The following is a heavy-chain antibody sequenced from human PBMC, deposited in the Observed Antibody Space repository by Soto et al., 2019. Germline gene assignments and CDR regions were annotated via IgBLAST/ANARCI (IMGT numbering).Heavy chain of an antibody. Sequence: GASVKVSCKASGGTFRTNAFSWVRQAPGQGLEWMGWMNPNSGNTGYAQKFQGRVTMTRNTSISTAYMELSSLRSEDTAVYYCAKLGSILTGYLLDPWGQGTLVTVSS. V-gene: IGHV1-8*02. D-gene: IGHD3-9*01. CDR1: GGTFRTNA. J-gene: IGHJ5*02. CDR3: AKLGSILTGYLLDP. CDR2: MNPNSGNT.